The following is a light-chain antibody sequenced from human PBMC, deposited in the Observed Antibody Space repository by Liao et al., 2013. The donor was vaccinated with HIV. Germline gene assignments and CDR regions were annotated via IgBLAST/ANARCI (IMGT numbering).Light chain of an antibody. CDR3: QAWDRSADVM. V-gene: IGLV3-21*01. J-gene: IGLJ3*02. CDR1: NLGSRG. Sequence: YVLTQPPSVSVAPGQTAVLPCEGNNLGSRGVHWYQQRPGQAPVLVIYYETSRPSGIPERISGSISGNTATLTLSGTQAMDEADYFCQAWDRSADVMFGGGTKLTVL. CDR2: YET.